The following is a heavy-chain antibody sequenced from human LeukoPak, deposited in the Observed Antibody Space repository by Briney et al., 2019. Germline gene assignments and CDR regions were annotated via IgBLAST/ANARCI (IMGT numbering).Heavy chain of an antibody. CDR3: QSRFLEWLLDY. J-gene: IGHJ4*02. D-gene: IGHD3-3*01. CDR1: GGSISSNNYF. CDR2: IYDSGST. V-gene: IGHV4-39*01. Sequence: KPSETLSLTCTVSGGSISSNNYFWGWIRQPPGKGLEWIVSIYDSGSTYYNPSLKSRVTISVDTSKNQFSLKLNSVTAADTAMYYCQSRFLEWLLDYWGQGTLVTVSS.